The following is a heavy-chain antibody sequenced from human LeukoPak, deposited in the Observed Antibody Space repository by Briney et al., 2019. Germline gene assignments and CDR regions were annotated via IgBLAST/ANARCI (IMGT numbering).Heavy chain of an antibody. Sequence: ASVKVTCKSSGYIFSSYVMHWVRQAPGQRLEWMGWMNAGNGDTNYSQRFRDRVTISWDTSASTAYMKLSSLRSEDTAVYFCARGDDYGDYLDDYWGQGTLVTVSS. V-gene: IGHV1-3*01. CDR2: MNAGNGDT. J-gene: IGHJ4*02. CDR3: ARGDDYGDYLDDY. D-gene: IGHD4-17*01. CDR1: GYIFSSYV.